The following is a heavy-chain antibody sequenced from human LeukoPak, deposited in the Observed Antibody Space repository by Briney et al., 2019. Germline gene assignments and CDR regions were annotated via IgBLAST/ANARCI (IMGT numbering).Heavy chain of an antibody. V-gene: IGHV3-23*01. D-gene: IGHD2-15*01. J-gene: IGHJ3*02. Sequence: GGSLRLSCAASGFTFSSYAMGWVRQAPGKGLEWVSSISGSGDTTYYADSVKGRFTISRDNSKNTLYLRMNSLRAEDSAVYYCATDRRYSSFDIWGQGTMVTVSS. CDR2: ISGSGDTT. CDR3: ATDRRYSSFDI. CDR1: GFTFSSYA.